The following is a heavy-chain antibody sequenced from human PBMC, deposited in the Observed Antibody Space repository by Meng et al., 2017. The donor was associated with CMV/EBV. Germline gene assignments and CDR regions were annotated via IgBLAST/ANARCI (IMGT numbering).Heavy chain of an antibody. CDR1: GFTFSSYG. V-gene: IGHV3-33*06. D-gene: IGHD5-12*01. Sequence: LSLTCAASGFTFSSYGMHWVRQAPGKGLEWVAVIWYDGSNKYYADSVKGRFTISRDNSKNTLYLQMNSLRAEDTAVYYCAKEAGRYSGYDFGSYYYYYGMGVWGQGTTVTVSS. CDR2: IWYDGSNK. CDR3: AKEAGRYSGYDFGSYYYYYGMGV. J-gene: IGHJ6*02.